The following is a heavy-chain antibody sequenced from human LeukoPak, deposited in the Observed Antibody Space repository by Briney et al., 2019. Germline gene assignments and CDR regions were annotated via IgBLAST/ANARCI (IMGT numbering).Heavy chain of an antibody. CDR1: GGSISSSSYY. CDR2: IYYSGST. Sequence: PSETLSLTCTVSGGSISSSSYYWGWIRQPPGKGLEWIGSIYYSGSTYYNPSLKSRVTISVDTSKNQFSLKLSSVTAADTAVYYCARGEYYYDSSGYRTEGYYFDYWGQGTLVTVSS. V-gene: IGHV4-39*01. D-gene: IGHD3-22*01. J-gene: IGHJ4*02. CDR3: ARGEYYYDSSGYRTEGYYFDY.